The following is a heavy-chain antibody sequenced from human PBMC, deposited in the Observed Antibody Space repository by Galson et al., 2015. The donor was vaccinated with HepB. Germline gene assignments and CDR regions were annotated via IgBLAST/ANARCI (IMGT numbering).Heavy chain of an antibody. CDR1: GFTFSSYG. Sequence: SLRLSCAASGFTFSSYGMHWVRQAPGKGLEWVAVISYDGSNKCYAVSVKGRFTISRDDSKNTLYLQMNSLRAEDTAVYYCAKGGLWYSSGWYSNYYYYGMDVWGQGTTVTVSS. CDR2: ISYDGSNK. J-gene: IGHJ6*02. V-gene: IGHV3-30*18. CDR3: AKGGLWYSSGWYSNYYYYGMDV. D-gene: IGHD6-19*01.